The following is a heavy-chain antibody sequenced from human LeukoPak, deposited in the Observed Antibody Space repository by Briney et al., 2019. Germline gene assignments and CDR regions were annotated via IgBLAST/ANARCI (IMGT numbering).Heavy chain of an antibody. D-gene: IGHD4-11*01. Sequence: SETLSLTCTVSGGSVSSGSYYWSWIRQPPGKGLEWIGYIYYSGSTNYNPSLKSRVTISVDTSKNQFSLKLSSVIAADTAVYYCARDYRHSNADYYYYGMDVWGQGTTVTVSS. J-gene: IGHJ6*02. CDR2: IYYSGST. V-gene: IGHV4-61*01. CDR1: GGSVSSGSYY. CDR3: ARDYRHSNADYYYYGMDV.